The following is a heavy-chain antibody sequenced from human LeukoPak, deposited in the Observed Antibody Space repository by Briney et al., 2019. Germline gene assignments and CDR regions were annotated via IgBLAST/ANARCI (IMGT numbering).Heavy chain of an antibody. CDR3: TRVGYIDEGIDY. V-gene: IGHV3-30-3*01. Sequence: GGSLRLSCAASGFTFSSYAMHWVRQAPGKGLEWVAVISYDGSNKYYADSVKGRFTISRDNSKNTLYLQMNSLRAEDTAIYYCTRVGYIDEGIDYWGQGTLVTGSS. CDR2: ISYDGSNK. CDR1: GFTFSSYA. D-gene: IGHD5-24*01. J-gene: IGHJ4*02.